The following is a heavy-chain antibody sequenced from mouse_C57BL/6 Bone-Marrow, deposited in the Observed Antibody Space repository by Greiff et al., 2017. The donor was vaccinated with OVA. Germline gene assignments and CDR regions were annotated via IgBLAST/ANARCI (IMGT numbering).Heavy chain of an antibody. J-gene: IGHJ3*01. D-gene: IGHD3-3*01. V-gene: IGHV5-9-1*02. Sequence: EVKLVESGEGLVKPGGSLKLSCAASGFTFSSYAMSWVRQTPEKRLEWVAYISSGGDYIYYADTVKGRFTISRDNARNTLYLQMSSLKSEDTAMYYCTREGWDCAWLDYWGQGTLVTVSA. CDR2: ISSGGDYI. CDR1: GFTFSSYA. CDR3: TREGWDCAWLDY.